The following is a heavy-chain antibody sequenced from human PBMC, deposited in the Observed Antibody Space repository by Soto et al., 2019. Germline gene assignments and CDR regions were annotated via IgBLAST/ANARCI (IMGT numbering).Heavy chain of an antibody. CDR2: IYYSGST. CDR3: ARRWSSALWDV. V-gene: IGHV4-39*01. Sequence: QLQLQESGPGLVKPSETLSLTCTVSGGSISSSSYYWGWIRQPPGKGLEWIGTIYYSGSTYYNPSLKSRVTISVDPSKTQFSLNLSSVTAADPAVYYCARRWSSALWDVWGQGTTVTVSS. J-gene: IGHJ6*02. D-gene: IGHD2-15*01. CDR1: GGSISSSSYY.